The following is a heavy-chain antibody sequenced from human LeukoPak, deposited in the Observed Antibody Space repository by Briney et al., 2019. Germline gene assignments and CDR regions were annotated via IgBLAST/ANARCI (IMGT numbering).Heavy chain of an antibody. D-gene: IGHD3-10*01. CDR3: ARLGRGGGFN. Sequence: PSETLSLTCTVSGGSISSSSYYWGWIRQPPGKGLEWIGSIYYSGSTYYNPSLKSRVTISVDTSKNQFSLKLSSVTAADTALYYCARLGRGGGFNWGQGTLVTVSS. V-gene: IGHV4-39*01. CDR1: GGSISSSSYY. CDR2: IYYSGST. J-gene: IGHJ4*02.